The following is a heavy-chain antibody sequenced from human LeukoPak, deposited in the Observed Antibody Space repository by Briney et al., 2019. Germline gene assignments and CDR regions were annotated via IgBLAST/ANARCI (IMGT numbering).Heavy chain of an antibody. J-gene: IGHJ4*02. CDR1: GFTFSSYA. D-gene: IGHD3-3*01. CDR3: AKDRTYYDFWSGHTFRGRVAGPFDY. V-gene: IGHV3-23*01. Sequence: KTGGSLRLSCAASGFTFSSYAMSWVRQAPGKGLEWVSAISGSGGSTYYADSVKGRFTISRDNSKNTLYLQMNSLRAEDTAVYYCAKDRTYYDFWSGHTFRGRVAGPFDYWGQGTLVTVSS. CDR2: ISGSGGST.